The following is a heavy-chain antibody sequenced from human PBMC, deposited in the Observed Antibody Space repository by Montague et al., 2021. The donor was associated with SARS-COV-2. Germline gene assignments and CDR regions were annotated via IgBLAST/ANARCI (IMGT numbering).Heavy chain of an antibody. J-gene: IGHJ4*01. CDR1: GGSASGYY. Sequence: SETLSLTCAISGGSASGYYWAWIRQPPGKGLEWIGYMYYTGTSIYNPSLKSRVSMSIDTSKNHFSLNLTSVAAADTGVYYCARGLGYTSMFRFFDYWGHGAQVTVSS. D-gene: IGHD2-2*02. CDR2: MYYTGTS. V-gene: IGHV4-59*02. CDR3: ARGLGYTSMFRFFDY.